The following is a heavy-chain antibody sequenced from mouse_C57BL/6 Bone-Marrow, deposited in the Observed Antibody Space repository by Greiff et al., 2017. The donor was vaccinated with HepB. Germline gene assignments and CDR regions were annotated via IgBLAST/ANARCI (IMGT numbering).Heavy chain of an antibody. J-gene: IGHJ4*01. CDR1: GYTFTSYW. CDR3: RAQSSWAMDF. V-gene: IGHV1-50*01. Sequence: VQLQQPGAELVKPGASVKLSCKASGYTFTSYWMQWVKQRPGQGLEWIGEIDPSDSYTNYNQKFKGKATLTVDTSSSTAYMQLSSLTSEDSAVYYCRAQSSWAMDFWGPRTSVTVSS. D-gene: IGHD3-2*02. CDR2: IDPSDSYT.